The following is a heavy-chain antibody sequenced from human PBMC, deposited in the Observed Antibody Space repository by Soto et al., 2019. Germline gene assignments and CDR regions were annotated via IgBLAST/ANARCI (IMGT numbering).Heavy chain of an antibody. Sequence: LRLSCAASGFTFSSYAMSWVRQAPGKGLEWVSAISGSGGSTYYADSVEGRFTISRDNSKNTLSLQMNSLRAEDTAVYYCAKATAAAGTSSWFDPRRQGTLVTVSS. CDR3: AKATAAAGTSSWFDP. J-gene: IGHJ5*02. V-gene: IGHV3-23*01. CDR2: ISGSGGST. D-gene: IGHD6-13*01. CDR1: GFTFSSYA.